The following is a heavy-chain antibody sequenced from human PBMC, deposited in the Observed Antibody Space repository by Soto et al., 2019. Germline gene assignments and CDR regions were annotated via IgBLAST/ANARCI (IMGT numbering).Heavy chain of an antibody. D-gene: IGHD3-10*01. J-gene: IGHJ6*02. Sequence: ASVKVSCKASGGTFSRYSITWVRQAPGHGLEWIGRIIPIFGIASYAQKFQGRVTITADESTSTAYMELSSLRSDDTAVYYCAVWTMGHYYGSLGMDVWGQGTTVTVAS. V-gene: IGHV1-69*02. CDR3: AVWTMGHYYGSLGMDV. CDR1: GGTFSRYS. CDR2: IIPIFGIA.